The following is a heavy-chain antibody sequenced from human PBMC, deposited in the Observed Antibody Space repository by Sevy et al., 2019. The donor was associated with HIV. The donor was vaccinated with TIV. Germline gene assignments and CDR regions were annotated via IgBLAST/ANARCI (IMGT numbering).Heavy chain of an antibody. CDR1: GFTFSDYY. CDR3: ARDHVKDGDLGDYYYLAMDV. J-gene: IGHJ6*02. D-gene: IGHD4-17*01. V-gene: IGHV3-11*01. Sequence: GGSLRLSCAASGFTFSDYYMSWIRQAPGKGLEWVSYISGSDNTIYYADSVKGRFTISRDNAKNSLYLQMNTLRAEDTAVYYCARDHVKDGDLGDYYYLAMDVWGPGTTVTVSS. CDR2: ISGSDNTI.